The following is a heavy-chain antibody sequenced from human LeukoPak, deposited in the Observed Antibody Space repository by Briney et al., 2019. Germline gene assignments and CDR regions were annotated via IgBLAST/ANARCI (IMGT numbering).Heavy chain of an antibody. J-gene: IGHJ4*02. CDR3: ARSRTGYYCYLDS. Sequence: PSQTLSLTCAVSGGSISSGIYSWNWVRQPPGKGLEWIGFVYHSVNIHYNPSLESRVTIPVDRSKNRFSLKLNSVTAADTAVYYCARSRTGYYCYLDSWGQGALVTVSS. CDR2: VYHSVNI. V-gene: IGHV4-30-2*01. D-gene: IGHD3-22*01. CDR1: GGSISSGIYS.